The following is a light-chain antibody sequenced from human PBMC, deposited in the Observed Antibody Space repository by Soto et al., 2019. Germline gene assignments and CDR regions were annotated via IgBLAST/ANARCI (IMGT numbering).Light chain of an antibody. CDR1: QSLLHINGDTY. V-gene: IGKV2-28*01. Sequence: EIVMTQSPLSLPVTPGEPASISCRSSQSLLHINGDTYLDWYLQKPGQSPQLLIYLGSNRASGVPDRFSGSGSGTDFTLKISRVEAEDVGVYYCMQALQSPFTFGPGTKVDIK. J-gene: IGKJ3*01. CDR2: LGS. CDR3: MQALQSPFT.